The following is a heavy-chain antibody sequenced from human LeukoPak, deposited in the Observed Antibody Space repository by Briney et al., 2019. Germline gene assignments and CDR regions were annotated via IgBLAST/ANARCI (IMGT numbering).Heavy chain of an antibody. J-gene: IGHJ4*02. CDR3: AGTYWADY. V-gene: IGHV3-74*01. Sequence: GGSLRLSCAASGFTFRSYWMHWVRQAPGKGLVWVSRINNDGSSTNYADSVKSRFTISRDNAKNTLYLQMNSLRADDTAVYYCAGTYWADYWGQGTLVTVSS. CDR1: GFTFRSYW. D-gene: IGHD2-8*02. CDR2: INNDGSST.